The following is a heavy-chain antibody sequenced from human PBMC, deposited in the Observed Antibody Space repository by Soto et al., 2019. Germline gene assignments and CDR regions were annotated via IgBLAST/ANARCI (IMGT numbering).Heavy chain of an antibody. CDR2: MNPNSGNT. D-gene: IGHD6-13*01. Sequence: ASVKVSCKASGYTFTSYDINWVRQATGQGLELMGWMNPNSGNTGYAQKFQGRVTMTRNTSISTAYMELSSLRSEDTAVYYCASWRSSSWYEGVETPGYWFDPWGQGTLVTVSS. V-gene: IGHV1-8*01. J-gene: IGHJ5*02. CDR1: GYTFTSYD. CDR3: ASWRSSSWYEGVETPGYWFDP.